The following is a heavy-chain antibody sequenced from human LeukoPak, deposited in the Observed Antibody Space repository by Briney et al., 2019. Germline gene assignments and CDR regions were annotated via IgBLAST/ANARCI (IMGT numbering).Heavy chain of an antibody. CDR3: AREDYYGSGSYHY. CDR1: GYSISSGYY. J-gene: IGHJ4*02. Sequence: SETLSLTCSVSGYSISSGYYWDWIRQPPGKGLEWIASIYHSGKSYYNPSLESRVTISVDTSKNQFSLKLSSVTAADTAVYYCAREDYYGSGSYHYWGQGTLVTVSS. V-gene: IGHV4-38-2*02. CDR2: IYHSGKS. D-gene: IGHD3-10*01.